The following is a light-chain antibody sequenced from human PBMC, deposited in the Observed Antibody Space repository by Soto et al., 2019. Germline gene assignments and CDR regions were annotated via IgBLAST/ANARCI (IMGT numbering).Light chain of an antibody. V-gene: IGLV2-14*03. CDR1: SSDVGGFNY. J-gene: IGLJ1*01. CDR2: DVT. CDR3: NSYTSSSTYV. Sequence: QSVLTQPASVSGSPGQSITISCTGTSSDVGGFNYVSWYQQHPGKAPKLMIYDVTNRPSGVSYRFSGSKSGNTASLTSSGLQVEVEADYYCNSYTSSSTYVFGTGTKLTVL.